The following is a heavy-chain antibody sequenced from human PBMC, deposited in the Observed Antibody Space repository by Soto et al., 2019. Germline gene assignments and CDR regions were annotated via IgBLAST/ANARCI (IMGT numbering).Heavy chain of an antibody. Sequence: VQLVESGGGVVQPGRSLRLSCAASGFTFSDYAMHWVRQAPGKGLEWVAVVSHDGRNTHYADSVKGRFTISRDSSKNXXXLEMTSLRAEDTAVYYCAKGGRQWLVTSDFNYWGQGALVTVSS. CDR1: GFTFSDYA. CDR2: VSHDGRNT. CDR3: AKGGRQWLVTSDFNY. J-gene: IGHJ4*02. D-gene: IGHD6-19*01. V-gene: IGHV3-30*18.